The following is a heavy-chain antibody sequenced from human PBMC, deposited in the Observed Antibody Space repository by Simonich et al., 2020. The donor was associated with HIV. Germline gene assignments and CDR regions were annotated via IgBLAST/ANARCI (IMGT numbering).Heavy chain of an antibody. CDR3: ARDYYYDTSGYNWFDP. J-gene: IGHJ5*02. CDR1: GYTFTGYY. Sequence: QVQLVQPGAEVKKPGASVKVSCKASGYTFTGYYMHWVRQAPGQGLEWMGWINPNSGGTNYAQKFQGRVTMTRATSISTAYMELSRLRSDDTAVFYCARDYYYDTSGYNWFDPWGQGTLVTVSS. CDR2: INPNSGGT. V-gene: IGHV1-2*02. D-gene: IGHD3-22*01.